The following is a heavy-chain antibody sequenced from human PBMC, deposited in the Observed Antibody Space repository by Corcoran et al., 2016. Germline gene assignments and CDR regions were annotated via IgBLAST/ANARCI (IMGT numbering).Heavy chain of an antibody. CDR3: ARVSFRRGVYSYGQGSTVFDY. D-gene: IGHD5-18*01. Sequence: QVQLQQWGAGLLKPSETLSLTCAVYGGSFSGYYWSWIRQPPGKGLEWIGEINHSGSTNYNPSLKSRVTISVDTSKNQFSLKLSSVTAADTAVYYCARVSFRRGVYSYGQGSTVFDYWGQGTLVTVSS. J-gene: IGHJ4*02. V-gene: IGHV4-34*01. CDR1: GGSFSGYY. CDR2: INHSGST.